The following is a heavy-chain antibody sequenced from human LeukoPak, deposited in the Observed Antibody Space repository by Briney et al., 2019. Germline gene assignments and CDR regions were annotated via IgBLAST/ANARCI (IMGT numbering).Heavy chain of an antibody. D-gene: IGHD2-15*01. Sequence: VGSLRLSCAASGVAFSSDSINWGPPAPGKRLEWVSSISSSSSSYIYYADSVKGRFNISRDNAKNSLYLQMNSLRAEDTAVYYCARFGGGYGMDVWGQGTTVTVSS. J-gene: IGHJ6*02. CDR2: ISSSSSSYI. V-gene: IGHV3-21*01. CDR1: GVAFSSDS. CDR3: ARFGGGYGMDV.